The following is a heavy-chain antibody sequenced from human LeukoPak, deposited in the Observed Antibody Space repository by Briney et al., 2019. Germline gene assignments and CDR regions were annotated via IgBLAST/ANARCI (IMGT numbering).Heavy chain of an antibody. V-gene: IGHV3-30*04. Sequence: GRSLRLSCAASGFTFSSYTMHWVRQAPGKGLEWVAFVLYDGSDQYYADSVKGRFTISRDNSKNTGYLQMNSLTVEDTAVYYCGRDVKGGSPGPWGQGTLV. CDR3: GRDVKGGSPGP. CDR1: GFTFSSYT. CDR2: VLYDGSDQ. J-gene: IGHJ5*02. D-gene: IGHD2-15*01.